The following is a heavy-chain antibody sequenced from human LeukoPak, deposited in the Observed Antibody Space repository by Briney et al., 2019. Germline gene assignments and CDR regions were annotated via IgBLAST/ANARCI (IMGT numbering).Heavy chain of an antibody. CDR3: ARGRFSNGGGEGNAFDI. J-gene: IGHJ3*02. V-gene: IGHV1-18*01. CDR1: GYTFTSYG. Sequence: ASVKVSCKASGYTFTSYGISWVRQAPGQGLEWMGWISAYNGNTNYAQKFQGRVTMTTDTSTSTAYMELRSLRSDDTAVYYCARGRFSNGGGEGNAFDIWGQGTMVTVSS. CDR2: ISAYNGNT. D-gene: IGHD3-16*01.